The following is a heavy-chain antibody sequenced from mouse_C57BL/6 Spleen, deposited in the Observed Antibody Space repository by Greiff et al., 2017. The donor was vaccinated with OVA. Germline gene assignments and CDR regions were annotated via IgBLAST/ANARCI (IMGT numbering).Heavy chain of an antibody. D-gene: IGHD4-1*01. V-gene: IGHV1-82*01. CDR1: GYAFSSSW. J-gene: IGHJ3*01. Sequence: VKLVESGPELVKPGASVKISCKASGYAFSSSWMNWVKQRPGKGLEWIGRIYPGDGDTNYNGKFKGKATLTADKSSSTAYMQLSSLTSEDSAVYFCARSDWDVETAWFAYWGQGTLVTVSA. CDR3: ARSDWDVETAWFAY. CDR2: IYPGDGDT.